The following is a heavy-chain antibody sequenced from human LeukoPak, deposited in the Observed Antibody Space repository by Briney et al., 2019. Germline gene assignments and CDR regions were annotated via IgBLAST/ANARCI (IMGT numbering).Heavy chain of an antibody. D-gene: IGHD6-13*01. Sequence: PGGSLRLSCAASGFTFSSYWMSWVRQAPGKGLEWVANIKQDGSEKYYVDSVKGRFTISRDNAKNSLYLQMNSLRAEDTAVYYCARGFSSSWYSYFQHWGQGTLVTVSS. V-gene: IGHV3-7*01. J-gene: IGHJ1*01. CDR2: IKQDGSEK. CDR1: GFTFSSYW. CDR3: ARGFSSSWYSYFQH.